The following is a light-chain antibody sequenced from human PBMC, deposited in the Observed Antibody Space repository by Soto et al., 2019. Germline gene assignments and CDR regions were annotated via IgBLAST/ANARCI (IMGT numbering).Light chain of an antibody. CDR1: SSDVGSYNR. Sequence: QSALTQPPSVSGSPGQSVAISCTGTSSDVGSYNRVSWYQQPPGTAPKLIISEVSNRPSGVPDRFSGSKSGNTASLTISGLQAEDEADYYCCSWTSSSTYVFGTGTKLTV. J-gene: IGLJ1*01. CDR2: EVS. V-gene: IGLV2-18*02. CDR3: CSWTSSSTYV.